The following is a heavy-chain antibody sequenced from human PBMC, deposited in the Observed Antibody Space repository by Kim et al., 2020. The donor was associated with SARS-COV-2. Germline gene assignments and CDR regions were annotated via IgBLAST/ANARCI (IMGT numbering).Heavy chain of an antibody. CDR3: ARGYGSGSSTYYYYGMDV. CDR1: GYTFTSYG. Sequence: ASVKVSCKASGYTFTSYGISWVRQAPGQGLEWMGWISAYNGNTNYAQKLQGRVTMTTDTSTSTAYMELRSLRSDDTAGYYCARGYGSGSSTYYYYGMDVWGQGTTVTVSS. V-gene: IGHV1-18*01. J-gene: IGHJ6*02. CDR2: ISAYNGNT. D-gene: IGHD3-10*01.